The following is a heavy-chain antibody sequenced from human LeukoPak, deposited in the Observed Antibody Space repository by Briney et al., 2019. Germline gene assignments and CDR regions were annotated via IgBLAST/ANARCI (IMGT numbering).Heavy chain of an antibody. J-gene: IGHJ3*02. CDR1: GGSISSSDW. CDR3: ARNYLDTPDAFDI. V-gene: IGHV4-4*02. D-gene: IGHD5-18*01. Sequence: SETLSLTCAVSGGSISSSDWWSWVRQPPGKGLEWIGEIYHSGSTNYNPSLKSRVTISVDKSKNQFSLKLSSVTAADTAVYYCARNYLDTPDAFDIWGQGTMVTVSS. CDR2: IYHSGST.